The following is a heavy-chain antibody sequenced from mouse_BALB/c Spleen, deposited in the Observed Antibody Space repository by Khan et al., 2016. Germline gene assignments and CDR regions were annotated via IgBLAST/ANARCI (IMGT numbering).Heavy chain of an antibody. CDR2: INPYNGDT. V-gene: IGHV1-20*02. J-gene: IGHJ4*01. CDR1: GYSFTGYF. Sequence: VQLQQSGPEVVKPGASVKISCKASGYSFTGYFMNWVKQNHGKSLEWIGRINPYNGDTFYSQKFRGKATLTVDSSSNTAHMELRSLASEDSAVYYCTRGGGYYGRDAMDYWGQGTSVTVSS. D-gene: IGHD1-1*01. CDR3: TRGGGYYGRDAMDY.